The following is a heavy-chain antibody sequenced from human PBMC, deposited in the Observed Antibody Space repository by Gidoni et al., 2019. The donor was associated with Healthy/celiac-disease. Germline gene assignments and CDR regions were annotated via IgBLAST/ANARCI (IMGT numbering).Heavy chain of an antibody. CDR2: ISGSGGST. CDR3: AKDLGIVGATHYFDY. D-gene: IGHD1-26*01. V-gene: IGHV3-23*01. CDR1: GSTFSSYA. J-gene: IGHJ4*02. Sequence: EVQLLESGGGLVQPGGSLRLSCAASGSTFSSYAMSWVRPAPGKGLEWVSAISGSGGSTYYADSVKGRFTISRDNSKNTLYLQMNSLRAEDTAVYYCAKDLGIVGATHYFDYWGQGTLVTVSS.